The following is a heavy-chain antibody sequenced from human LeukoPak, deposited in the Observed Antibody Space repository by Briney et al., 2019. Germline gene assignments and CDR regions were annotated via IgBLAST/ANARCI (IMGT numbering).Heavy chain of an antibody. CDR1: GFTFDDYT. D-gene: IGHD1-26*01. J-gene: IGHJ5*02. Sequence: GGSLRLSCAASGFTFDDYTMHWVRHAPGKGLEWVSLISWDGGSTYYADSVKGRFTISRDNAKNSLYLQMNSLRAEDTAVYYCARQVGATHAWGQGTLVTVSS. V-gene: IGHV3-43*01. CDR2: ISWDGGST. CDR3: ARQVGATHA.